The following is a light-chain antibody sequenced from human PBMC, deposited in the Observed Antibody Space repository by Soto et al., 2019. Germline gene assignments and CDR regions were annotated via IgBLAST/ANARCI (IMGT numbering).Light chain of an antibody. CDR2: YDS. CDR3: QVWDSSSDHVV. CDR1: NIGSKS. Sequence: SYELTQPPSASVAPGKTARITCGGNNIGSKSVHWYQQKPGQAPVLVIYYDSDRPSGIPERFSGSNSGNTATLTISRVEAGDEADYYCQVWDSSSDHVVFGGGTKLTVL. V-gene: IGLV3-21*04. J-gene: IGLJ2*01.